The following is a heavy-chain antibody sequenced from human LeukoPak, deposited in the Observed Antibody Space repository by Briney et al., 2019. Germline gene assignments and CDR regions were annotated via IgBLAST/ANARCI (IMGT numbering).Heavy chain of an antibody. CDR3: ARAYCGGDCYPSGADAFDI. CDR2: ISYDGGNK. Sequence: PGRSLRLSCAASGFTFSSYAMHWVRQAPGKGLEWVAVISYDGGNKYYADSVKGRFTISRDNSKNTLYLQMNSLRAEDTAVYYCARAYCGGDCYPSGADAFDIWGQGTMVTVSS. D-gene: IGHD2-21*02. CDR1: GFTFSSYA. J-gene: IGHJ3*02. V-gene: IGHV3-30-3*01.